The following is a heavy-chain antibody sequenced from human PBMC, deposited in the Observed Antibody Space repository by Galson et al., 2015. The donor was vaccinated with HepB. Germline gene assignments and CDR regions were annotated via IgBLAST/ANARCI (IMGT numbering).Heavy chain of an antibody. Sequence: SLRLSCAASGFTFSGSAMHWVRQASGKGLEWVGRIRSKANSYATAYAASVKGRFTISRDDSKNTAYLQMNSLKTEDTAVYYCTGPTTVIHYYYGMDVWGQGTTVTVSS. CDR1: GFTFSGSA. CDR2: IRSKANSYAT. V-gene: IGHV3-73*01. CDR3: TGPTTVIHYYYGMDV. D-gene: IGHD4-11*01. J-gene: IGHJ6*02.